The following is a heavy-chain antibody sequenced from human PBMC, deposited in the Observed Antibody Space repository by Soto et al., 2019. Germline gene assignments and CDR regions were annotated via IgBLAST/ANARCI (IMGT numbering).Heavy chain of an antibody. CDR3: ARGQSWSAR. CDR1: GYSFTGYY. J-gene: IGHJ4*02. V-gene: IGHV1-2*02. D-gene: IGHD3-3*01. CDR2: INPNNGGT. Sequence: GASVKVSCKASGYSFTGYYIFWVRQAPGQGLEWMGWINPNNGGTSYAQKFQGRVTMTRDTSISTVYMELSGLISDDTAIYYCARGQSWSARWGQGTLVTVSS.